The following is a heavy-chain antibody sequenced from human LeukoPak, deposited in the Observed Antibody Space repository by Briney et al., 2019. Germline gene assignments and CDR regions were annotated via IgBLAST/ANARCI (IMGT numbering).Heavy chain of an antibody. CDR1: GGSISSGSYY. CDR3: ARDRGGYTYSHDY. V-gene: IGHV4-61*02. Sequence: SETLSLTCTVSGGSISSGSYYWSWIRQPAGKGLEWIGRIYTSGSTNYNPSLKSRVTISVDTSKNQFSLKLNFVTAADTAVYYCARDRGGYTYSHDYWGQGTLVTVSS. J-gene: IGHJ4*02. CDR2: IYTSGST. D-gene: IGHD5-18*01.